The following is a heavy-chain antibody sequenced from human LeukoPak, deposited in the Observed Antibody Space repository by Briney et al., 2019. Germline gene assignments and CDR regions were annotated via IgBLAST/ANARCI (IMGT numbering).Heavy chain of an antibody. CDR2: ISWNSGRI. CDR3: AKGGAAADNYWYFDL. D-gene: IGHD6-13*01. V-gene: IGHV3-9*01. J-gene: IGHJ2*01. Sequence: GGSLRVSCAASGFSFDAYAIHWVRQAPGKGLEWVSGISWNSGRIGCADSVKGRFSISRDNAKNSLYLQMNSLSPEDTAFYYCAKGGAAADNYWYFDLWGRGTLVTVSS. CDR1: GFSFDAYA.